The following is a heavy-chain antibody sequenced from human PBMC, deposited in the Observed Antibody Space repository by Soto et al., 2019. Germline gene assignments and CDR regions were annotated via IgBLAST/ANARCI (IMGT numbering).Heavy chain of an antibody. D-gene: IGHD3-16*02. J-gene: IGHJ4*02. CDR2: INSDGSST. CDR1: GFTFSSYW. V-gene: IGHV3-74*01. CDR3: TRDDVDYDYVWGSYPRYYFDY. Sequence: PGGSLRLSCAASGFTFSSYWMHWVRQAPGKGLVWVSRINSDGSSTSYADSVKGRFTISRDNAKNTLYLQMNSLRAEDTAVYYCTRDDVDYDYVWGSYPRYYFDYWGQGTLVTVSS.